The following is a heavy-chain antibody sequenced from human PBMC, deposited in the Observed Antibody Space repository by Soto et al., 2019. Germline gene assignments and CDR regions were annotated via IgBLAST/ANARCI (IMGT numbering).Heavy chain of an antibody. J-gene: IGHJ4*02. Sequence: SLRLSCAASGFTFSSYGMHWVRQAPGKGLEWAAVIWYDGSNKYYADSVKGRFTISRDNSKNTLYLQMNSLRAEDTAVYYCARGDILTGYYTGPPDYWGQGTLVTVSS. D-gene: IGHD3-9*01. CDR3: ARGDILTGYYTGPPDY. V-gene: IGHV3-33*01. CDR2: IWYDGSNK. CDR1: GFTFSSYG.